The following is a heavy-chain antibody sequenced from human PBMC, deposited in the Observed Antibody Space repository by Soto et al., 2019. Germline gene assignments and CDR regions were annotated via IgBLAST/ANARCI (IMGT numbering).Heavy chain of an antibody. Sequence: GGSLRLSCAASGFAFSSYSMNWVRQAPGKGLEWVSSISSSSSYIYYADSVKGRFTISRDNAKNSLYLQMNSLRAEDTAVYYCARDTWVRGPGVERSYYYYMDVWGKGTTVTVSS. CDR3: ARDTWVRGPGVERSYYYYMDV. CDR2: ISSSSSYI. CDR1: GFAFSSYS. D-gene: IGHD3-10*01. V-gene: IGHV3-21*01. J-gene: IGHJ6*03.